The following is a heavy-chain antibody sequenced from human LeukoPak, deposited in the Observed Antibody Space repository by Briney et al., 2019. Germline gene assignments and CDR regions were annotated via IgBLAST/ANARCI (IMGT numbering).Heavy chain of an antibody. CDR3: VKGGMNTSPRGAFDI. V-gene: IGHV3-9*01. D-gene: IGHD3-16*01. Sequence: PGGSLRLSCAASGLIFEEYAMHWVRQVPGKGLEWVSGLSWNSGTIGYADSVKGRFTISRDNVKNSLSLQMNSLRPEDTALYFCVKGGMNTSPRGAFDIWGQGTMVTVSS. CDR2: LSWNSGTI. J-gene: IGHJ3*02. CDR1: GLIFEEYA.